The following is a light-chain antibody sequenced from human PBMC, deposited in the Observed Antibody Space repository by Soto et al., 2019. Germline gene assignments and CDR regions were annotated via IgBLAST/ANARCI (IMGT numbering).Light chain of an antibody. Sequence: SSELTQPPSVSVSPGQTARITCSGDTLPKQYAYWFQQKPGQAPMLVIYKDTERPSGIPERFAGSSSGTTVTLAITAVQAEDEADYYCQSADRSGAYRVFGGGTQLTVL. CDR2: KDT. V-gene: IGLV3-25*03. CDR1: TLPKQY. CDR3: QSADRSGAYRV. J-gene: IGLJ3*02.